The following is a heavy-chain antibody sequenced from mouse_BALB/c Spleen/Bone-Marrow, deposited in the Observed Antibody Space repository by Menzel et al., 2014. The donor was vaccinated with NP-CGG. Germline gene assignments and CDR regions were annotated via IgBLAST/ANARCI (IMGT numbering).Heavy chain of an antibody. CDR2: IDPANGNT. CDR1: GFNIKDTY. J-gene: IGHJ3*01. CDR3: ASYYYGSSSFAY. V-gene: IGHV14-3*02. D-gene: IGHD1-1*01. Sequence: VHVKQSGAELVKPGASVKLSCTASGFNIKDTYMHWVKQRPEQGLEWIGRIDPANGNTKYDPKFQGKATITADTSSNTAHLQLSSLTSDDTAVYYCASYYYGSSSFAYWGQGTLVTISA.